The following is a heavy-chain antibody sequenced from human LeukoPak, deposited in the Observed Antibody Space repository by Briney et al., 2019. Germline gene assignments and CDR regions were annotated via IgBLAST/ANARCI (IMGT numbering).Heavy chain of an antibody. CDR2: XSWNSGSI. D-gene: IGHD6-19*01. CDR3: AKDLSSGWYGDAFDI. CDR1: GFTFDDYA. V-gene: IGHV3-9*01. Sequence: GGSLRLSCAASGFTFDDYAMHWVRQAPXXXXXXXXXXSWNSGSIGYADSVKGRFTISRDNAKNSLYLQMNSLRAEDTALYYYAKDLSSGWYGDAFDIWGQGTMVTVSS. J-gene: IGHJ3*02.